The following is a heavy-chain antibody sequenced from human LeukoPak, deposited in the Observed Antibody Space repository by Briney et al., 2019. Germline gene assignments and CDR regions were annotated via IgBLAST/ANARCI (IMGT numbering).Heavy chain of an antibody. CDR3: ARRAGAYSHPYDY. D-gene: IGHD4/OR15-4a*01. V-gene: IGHV3-48*03. CDR1: GFTFSSYE. CDR2: ISSSGSTI. J-gene: IGHJ4*02. Sequence: GGSLRLSCAASGFTFSSYEMNWVRQAPGKGLEWVSYISSSGSTIYYADSVKGRFTISRDNAKNSLYLQMSSLRVEDTAVYYCARRAGAYSHPYDYWGQGTLVTVSS.